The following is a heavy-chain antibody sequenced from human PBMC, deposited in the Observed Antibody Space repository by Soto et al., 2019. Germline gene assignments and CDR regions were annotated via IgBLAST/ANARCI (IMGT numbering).Heavy chain of an antibody. D-gene: IGHD6-13*01. CDR1: GYSLTSYW. CDR2: NYPGDSDT. CDR3: VCVSAAGEYCVNFDY. Sequence: GEALKISCKGSGYSLTSYWNGLGRQMPGKGLEWRGINYPGDSDTRYSPSFQGQVTISADKSISTAYLQWSSLKASETAMYYCVCVSAAGEYCVNFDYWGQGSLVIVSS. V-gene: IGHV5-51*01. J-gene: IGHJ4*02.